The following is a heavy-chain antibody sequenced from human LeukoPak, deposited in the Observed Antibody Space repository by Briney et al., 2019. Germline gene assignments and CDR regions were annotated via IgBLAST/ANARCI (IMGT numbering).Heavy chain of an antibody. V-gene: IGHV4-39*07. CDR2: IYYSGST. Sequence: SETLSLTCTVSGGSISSGSYYWGWIRQPPGKGLEWIGTIYYSGSTYYNPSLKSRVTISVDTSKNQFSLKLSSVTAADTAVYYCARRSTESGYSSGWRNYWYFDLWGRGTLVTVSP. CDR1: GGSISSGSYY. CDR3: ARRSTESGYSSGWRNYWYFDL. J-gene: IGHJ2*01. D-gene: IGHD6-19*01.